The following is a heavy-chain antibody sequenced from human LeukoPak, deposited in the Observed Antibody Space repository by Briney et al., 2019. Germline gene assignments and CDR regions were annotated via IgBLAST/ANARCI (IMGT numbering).Heavy chain of an antibody. V-gene: IGHV3-7*01. CDR2: IKQEGSEK. CDR1: GFTFSIFW. J-gene: IGHJ4*02. Sequence: GGSLSLSCAVSGFTFSIFWMSCVRQAPGEGREWVANIKQEGSEKFYGDSVEGRCTISRDNAKKSLYLQMNSLRAEDTAVYYCARLGFYDYVWGSYRYPDYWGQGTLVTVSS. CDR3: ARLGFYDYVWGSYRYPDY. D-gene: IGHD3-16*02.